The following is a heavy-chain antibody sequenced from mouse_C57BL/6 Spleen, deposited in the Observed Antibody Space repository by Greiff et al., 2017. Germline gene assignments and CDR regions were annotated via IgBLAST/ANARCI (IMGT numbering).Heavy chain of an antibody. Sequence: EVQGVESGGGLVKPGGSLKLSCAASGFTFSDYGMHWVRQAPEKGLEWVAYISSGSSTIYYADTVKGRFTISRDNAKNTLFLQMTSLRSEDTAMYYCARPGYSNSYWYFDVWGTGTTVTVSS. D-gene: IGHD2-5*01. CDR3: ARPGYSNSYWYFDV. CDR2: ISSGSSTI. V-gene: IGHV5-17*01. J-gene: IGHJ1*03. CDR1: GFTFSDYG.